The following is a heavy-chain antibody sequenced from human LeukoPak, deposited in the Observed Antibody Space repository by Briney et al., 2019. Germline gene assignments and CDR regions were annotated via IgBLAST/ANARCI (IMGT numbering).Heavy chain of an antibody. CDR3: ARRAVGNSYYHSMDV. CDR2: LNPYSGGT. Sequence: ASVKVSCKTSGSTFNDYYIHWVRQAPGQGLELMGCLNPYSGGTNYAQKFQGRVTITRNTSISTAFMELSSLRSEDTAVYYCARRAVGNSYYHSMDVWGKGTTVTVSS. J-gene: IGHJ6*03. D-gene: IGHD6-19*01. V-gene: IGHV1-2*02. CDR1: GSTFNDYY.